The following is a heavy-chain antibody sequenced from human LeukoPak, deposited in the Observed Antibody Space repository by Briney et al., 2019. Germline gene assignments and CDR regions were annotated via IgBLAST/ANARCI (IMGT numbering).Heavy chain of an antibody. CDR1: GLTFSSYW. V-gene: IGHV3-7*01. J-gene: IGHJ6*02. Sequence: GGSLRLSCAASGLTFSSYWMSWVRQAPGKGLEWVANIKQDGSEKYYVDSVKGRFTISRDNAKNSLYLQMNSLRAEDTAVYYCARDQVVAATLDYYYYYGMDVWGQGTTVTVSS. D-gene: IGHD2-15*01. CDR2: IKQDGSEK. CDR3: ARDQVVAATLDYYYYYGMDV.